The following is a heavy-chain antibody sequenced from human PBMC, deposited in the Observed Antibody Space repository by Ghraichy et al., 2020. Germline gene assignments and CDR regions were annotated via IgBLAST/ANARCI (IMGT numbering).Heavy chain of an antibody. CDR1: GYTFTGYY. CDR2: INPNSGGT. V-gene: IGHV1-2*06. Sequence: ASVKVSCKASGYTFTGYYMHWVRQAPGQGLEWMGRINPNSGGTNYAQKFQGRVTMTRDTSISTAYMELSRLRSDDTAMYYCASALKPIAVAASGYDAFAIPAPGPMLTSSS. D-gene: IGHD6-19*01. CDR3: ASALKPIAVAASGYDAFAI. J-gene: IGHJ3*02.